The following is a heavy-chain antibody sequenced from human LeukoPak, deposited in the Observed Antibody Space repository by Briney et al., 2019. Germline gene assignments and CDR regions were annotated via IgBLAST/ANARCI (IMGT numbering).Heavy chain of an antibody. CDR1: GYTLTELS. CDR2: ISAYNGNT. J-gene: IGHJ5*02. Sequence: ASVKVSCKVSGYTLTELSMHWVRQAPGQGLEWMGWISAYNGNTNYAQKLQGRVTMTTDTSTSTAYMELRSLRSDDTAVYYCARAAYGDDWFDPWGQGTLVTVSS. V-gene: IGHV1-18*01. D-gene: IGHD4-17*01. CDR3: ARAAYGDDWFDP.